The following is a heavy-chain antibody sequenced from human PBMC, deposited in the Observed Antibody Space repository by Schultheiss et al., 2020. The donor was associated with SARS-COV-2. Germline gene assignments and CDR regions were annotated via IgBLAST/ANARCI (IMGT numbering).Heavy chain of an antibody. Sequence: GESLKISCAASGFTLDDYVMHWVRQAPGKGLEWVSSISGSSSYIYYADSVKGRFTISRDNAKNSLYLQMNSLRAEDTALYYCAKGGYYYDSSGYYALRSSSYAFDIWGQGTMVTVSS. J-gene: IGHJ3*02. CDR2: ISGSSSYI. CDR3: AKGGYYYDSSGYYALRSSSYAFDI. D-gene: IGHD3-22*01. V-gene: IGHV3-21*04. CDR1: GFTLDDYV.